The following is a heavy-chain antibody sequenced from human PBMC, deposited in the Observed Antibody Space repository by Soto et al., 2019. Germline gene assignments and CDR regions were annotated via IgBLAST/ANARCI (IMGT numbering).Heavy chain of an antibody. CDR2: ISAYNGNT. V-gene: IGHV1-18*01. CDR3: ARYYNYDILNGPTQILYYYYGMDV. CDR1: GYTFTSYG. J-gene: IGHJ6*02. Sequence: GASVKVSCKASGYTFTSYGISWVRQAPGQGLEWMGWISAYNGNTNYAQKLQGRVTMTTDTSTSTAYMELRSLRSDDTAVYYCARYYNYDILNGPTQILYYYYGMDVWGQGTTVTVS. D-gene: IGHD3-9*01.